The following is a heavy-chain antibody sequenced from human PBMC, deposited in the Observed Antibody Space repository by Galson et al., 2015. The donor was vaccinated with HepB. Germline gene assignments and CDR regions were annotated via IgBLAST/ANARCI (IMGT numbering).Heavy chain of an antibody. V-gene: IGHV3-74*01. D-gene: IGHD2-2*01. Sequence: SLRLSCAASGFTFSSYWMHWVRQAPGKGLVWVSRINSDGSSTSYADSVKGRFTISRDNAKNTLYLQMNSLRAEDTAVYYCARDGIVVVPAAIGENQPDDAFDIWGQGTMVTVSS. CDR2: INSDGSST. J-gene: IGHJ3*02. CDR3: ARDGIVVVPAAIGENQPDDAFDI. CDR1: GFTFSSYW.